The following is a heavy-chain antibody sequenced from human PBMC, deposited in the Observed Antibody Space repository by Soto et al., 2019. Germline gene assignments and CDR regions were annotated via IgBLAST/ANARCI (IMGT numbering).Heavy chain of an antibody. J-gene: IGHJ4*01. CDR1: GVPFSGYY. Sequence: PSETLSLTCAVYGVPFSGYYWSWIRQSPGKGLEWIGEINHSGNTNYNPSLKSRVTMLVDTSKNQFSLSLSSVTAADTAVYYCANLIVFHSSYYHDYWGHGTLVTVS. CDR2: INHSGNT. D-gene: IGHD1-26*01. V-gene: IGHV4-34*01. CDR3: ANLIVFHSSYYHDY.